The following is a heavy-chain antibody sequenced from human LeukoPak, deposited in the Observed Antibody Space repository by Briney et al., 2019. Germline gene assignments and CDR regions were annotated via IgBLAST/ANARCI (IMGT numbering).Heavy chain of an antibody. Sequence: GGSLRLSCAASGFTFSSYAMHWVRQAPGNGLEYVSAISSNGGSTYYANSVKGRFTISRDNSKNTLYLQMGSLRAEDMAVYYCARGRLRWLSHDALDIWGQGTMVTVSS. J-gene: IGHJ3*02. V-gene: IGHV3-64*01. D-gene: IGHD4-23*01. CDR1: GFTFSSYA. CDR3: ARGRLRWLSHDALDI. CDR2: ISSNGGST.